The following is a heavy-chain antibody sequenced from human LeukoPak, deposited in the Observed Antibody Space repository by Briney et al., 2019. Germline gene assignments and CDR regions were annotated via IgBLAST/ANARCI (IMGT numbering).Heavy chain of an antibody. CDR2: IYYSGST. CDR3: AREADSGTYARYGMDV. CDR1: GVSISSGGYH. J-gene: IGHJ6*02. Sequence: PSQTLSLTCTVSGVSISSGGYHWSWIRQHPEKGLEWIGYIYYSGSTYYNPSLKSRVSISVDTSKNQFSLKLNSVTVADTAVYYCAREADSGTYARYGMDVLGQGTTVTVSS. V-gene: IGHV4-31*03. D-gene: IGHD1-26*01.